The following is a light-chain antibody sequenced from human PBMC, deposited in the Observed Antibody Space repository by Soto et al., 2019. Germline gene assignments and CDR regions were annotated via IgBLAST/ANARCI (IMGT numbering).Light chain of an antibody. CDR1: QSVSSY. CDR3: QQSSNWPIT. J-gene: IGKJ5*01. V-gene: IGKV3-11*01. CDR2: DAS. Sequence: EIVLTQSPATLSLSPGERATLSCRASQSVSSYLAWYQQKPGQAPRLLIYDASNRATGIPDRFSGSGSGTDFTPAISSLEPEDFAVYYCQQSSNWPITFGQGTGPEIK.